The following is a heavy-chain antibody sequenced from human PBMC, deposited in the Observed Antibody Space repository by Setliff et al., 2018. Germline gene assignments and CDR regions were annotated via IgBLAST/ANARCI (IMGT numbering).Heavy chain of an antibody. D-gene: IGHD3-22*01. J-gene: IGHJ4*02. Sequence: ASVKVSCKASGYTFTGYYMHWVRQAPGQGLEWMGWINPNSGGTNYAQKFQGWVTMTRDTSISTAYMELSRLRSDDTAVYYCARDRDSSGYPYYFDYWGQGTLVTVS. CDR3: ARDRDSSGYPYYFDY. CDR2: INPNSGGT. V-gene: IGHV1-2*04. CDR1: GYTFTGYY.